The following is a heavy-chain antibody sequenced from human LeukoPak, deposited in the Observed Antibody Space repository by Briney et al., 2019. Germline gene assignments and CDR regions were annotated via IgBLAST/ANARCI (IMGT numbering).Heavy chain of an antibody. D-gene: IGHD1-26*01. CDR2: ISWNSGSI. CDR1: GFTFDDYA. CDR3: ARDLDSGSYRGAFDI. J-gene: IGHJ3*02. Sequence: PGGSLRLSCAASGFTFDDYAMHWVRQAPGKGLEWVSGISWNSGSIGYADSVKGRFTISRDNAKNSLYLQMNSLRAEDTAVYYCARDLDSGSYRGAFDIWGQGTMVTVSS. V-gene: IGHV3-9*01.